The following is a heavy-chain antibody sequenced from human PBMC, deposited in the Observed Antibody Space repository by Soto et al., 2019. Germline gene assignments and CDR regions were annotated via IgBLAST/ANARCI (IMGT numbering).Heavy chain of an antibody. CDR2: IYYSGST. CDR1: GGSISSGGYY. Sequence: PSETLSLTCTVSGGSISSGGYYWSWIRQHPGKGLEWIGYIYYSGSTYYNPSLKSRVTISVDTSKNQFSLKLSSVTAADTAVYYCARVGAVAGLFDYWGQGTLVTVS. J-gene: IGHJ4*02. CDR3: ARVGAVAGLFDY. D-gene: IGHD6-19*01. V-gene: IGHV4-31*03.